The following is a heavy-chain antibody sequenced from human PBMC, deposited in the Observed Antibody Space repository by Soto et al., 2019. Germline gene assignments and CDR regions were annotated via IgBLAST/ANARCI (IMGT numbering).Heavy chain of an antibody. CDR2: INADGSVT. V-gene: IGHV3-74*01. D-gene: IGHD3-10*01. J-gene: IGHJ4*02. CDR1: GFTFSSSW. Sequence: EVQLVESGGGLVQPGESLRLSCTASGFTFSSSWIHWVRQAPGKGLEWVSRINADGSVTNYADSVKGRFTVSRDNAKNTLYLQMSSLRAEDTAVYFCATAGSYRFDYWGQGTQVTVSS. CDR3: ATAGSYRFDY.